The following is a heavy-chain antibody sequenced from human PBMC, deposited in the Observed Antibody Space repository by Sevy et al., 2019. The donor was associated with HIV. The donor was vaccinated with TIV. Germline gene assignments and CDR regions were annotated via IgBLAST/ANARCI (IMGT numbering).Heavy chain of an antibody. Sequence: GGSLRLSCAASGFTFSGSGMHWVRQAPGKGLEWVAFIRSDGSDKWYRDSVKGRFTISRDNSKSTLFLQMNSLRSEDAALYYVAQDYCVSSGCYLYGFDPWGQGTLVTVSS. CDR3: AQDYCVSSGCYLYGFDP. D-gene: IGHD3-22*01. CDR2: IRSDGSDK. CDR1: GFTFSGSG. V-gene: IGHV3-30*02. J-gene: IGHJ5*02.